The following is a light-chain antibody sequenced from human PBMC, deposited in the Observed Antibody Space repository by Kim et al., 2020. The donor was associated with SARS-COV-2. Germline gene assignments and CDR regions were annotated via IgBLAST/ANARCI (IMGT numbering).Light chain of an antibody. Sequence: QLVLTQSPSASASLGASVKLTCTLSSGHSSTAIAWHQQQPEKGPRYLMRVNSDGSHNKADGIPDRFSGSSSGAERYLTISSPQSEDEADYYCQTWVPGSVWVFGGGTQLTVL. J-gene: IGLJ3*02. CDR3: QTWVPGSVWV. V-gene: IGLV4-69*01. CDR2: VNSDGSH. CDR1: SGHSSTA.